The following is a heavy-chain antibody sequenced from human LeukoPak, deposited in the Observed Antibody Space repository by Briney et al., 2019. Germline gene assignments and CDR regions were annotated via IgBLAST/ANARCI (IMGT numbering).Heavy chain of an antibody. CDR2: INHSGST. J-gene: IGHJ5*02. Sequence: SETLSLTCAVYGGSFSGYYWSWIRQPPGKGLEWIGEINHSGSTNYNPSLKSRVTISVDTSKNQFSLKLSSVTAADTAVYYCARDPIYCSSTSCYPIWFDPWGQGTLVTVSS. V-gene: IGHV4-34*01. CDR1: GGSFSGYY. CDR3: ARDPIYCSSTSCYPIWFDP. D-gene: IGHD2-2*01.